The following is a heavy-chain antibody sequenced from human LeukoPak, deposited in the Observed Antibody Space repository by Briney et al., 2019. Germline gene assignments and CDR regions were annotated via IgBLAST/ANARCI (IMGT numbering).Heavy chain of an antibody. CDR1: VCTYIRYL. J-gene: IGHJ3*02. Sequence: PGGSLRLSCVASVCTYIRYLMNSVRQAPGKGLEWVSSISSSSSYIYYADSVKGRFTISRDNAKNSQYLQMNSLRACVTVVYHCAREGGEVYWNHVGSAIDICGQGTMVTVSS. CDR3: AREGGEVYWNHVGSAIDI. V-gene: IGHV3-21*01. CDR2: ISSSSSYI. D-gene: IGHD1-1*01.